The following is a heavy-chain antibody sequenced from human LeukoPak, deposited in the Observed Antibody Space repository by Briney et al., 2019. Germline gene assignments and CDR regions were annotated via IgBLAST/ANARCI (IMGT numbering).Heavy chain of an antibody. CDR1: GFTFSRYW. CDR2: IKEDGSEK. D-gene: IGHD1-7*01. CDR3: ARGGGTNDF. V-gene: IGHV3-7*04. J-gene: IGHJ3*01. Sequence: GGSLRLSCAASGFTFSRYWMTWVRQAPGKGLEWVANIKEDGSEKYYVDSVKGRFTISRDNANNSLCLQMNSLRAEDTAVYYCARGGGTNDFWGQGTMVTVSS.